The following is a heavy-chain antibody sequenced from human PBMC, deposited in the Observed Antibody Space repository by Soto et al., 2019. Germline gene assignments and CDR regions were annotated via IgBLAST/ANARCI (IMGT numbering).Heavy chain of an antibody. Sequence: GGSLRLSCAASGFIFTRYSMNWVRQAPGKGLEWVSSISSTTNYIYYGDSMKGRFTISRNNAKNSLYLEMNSLRAEDTAVYYCARESEDLTSNFDYWGQGTLVTVSS. J-gene: IGHJ4*02. CDR3: ARESEDLTSNFDY. CDR1: GFIFTRYS. V-gene: IGHV3-21*06. CDR2: ISSTTNYI.